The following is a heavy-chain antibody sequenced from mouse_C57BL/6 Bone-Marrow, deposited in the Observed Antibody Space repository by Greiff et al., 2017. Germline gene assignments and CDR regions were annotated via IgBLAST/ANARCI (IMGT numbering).Heavy chain of an antibody. CDR2: IYPGDGST. CDR1: GYTFTSYD. CDR3: ARDYGSSYWYFDV. J-gene: IGHJ1*03. D-gene: IGHD1-1*01. V-gene: IGHV1-85*01. Sequence: VQLQESGPELVKPGASVKLSCKASGYTFTSYDINWVKQRPGQGLEWIGWIYPGDGSTKYNEKFQGKATLTVDTSSSTAYMELHSLTSEDSAVYCCARDYGSSYWYFDVWGTGTTVTVSS.